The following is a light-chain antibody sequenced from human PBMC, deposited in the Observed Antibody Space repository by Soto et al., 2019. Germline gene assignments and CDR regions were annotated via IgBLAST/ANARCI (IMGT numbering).Light chain of an antibody. J-gene: IGLJ2*01. V-gene: IGLV2-8*01. CDR1: SSDIGAYNF. CDR2: GVS. CDR3: SSYAGSNNYVV. Sequence: QSALTQPPSASGSPGQSVSISCTGTSSDIGAYNFVSWYQQHPGKAPRLMIYGVSKRPSGVPDRFSGSKSGNTASLTVSGLQAEVEADYYCSSYAGSNNYVVFGGGTKLTVL.